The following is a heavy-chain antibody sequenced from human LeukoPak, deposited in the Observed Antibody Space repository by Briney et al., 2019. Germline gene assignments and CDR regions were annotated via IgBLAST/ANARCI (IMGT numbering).Heavy chain of an antibody. D-gene: IGHD5-12*01. V-gene: IGHV3-21*05. CDR1: GFTFSTYA. Sequence: GGSLRLSCAASGFTFSTYAMKWVRQAPGKGLEWVSHIDSRGTYILYADSVKGRLTISRDNAKNSLYLQVSSPRAEDTAVYYCARDSGRSGSLDYWGQGTLVTVSS. CDR2: IDSRGTYI. J-gene: IGHJ4*02. CDR3: ARDSGRSGSLDY.